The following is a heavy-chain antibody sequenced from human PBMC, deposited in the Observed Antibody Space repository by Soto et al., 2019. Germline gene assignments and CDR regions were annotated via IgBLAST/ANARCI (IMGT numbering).Heavy chain of an antibody. Sequence: EVQLIESGGGWVQPGTSLRVSCAASGFTFHEYAMHWVRQAPGKGLEWVSGISSDGDTIAYADSVQGRFTVFRDNANNSLYLQMNSLRAEATALYYCTKGGYDLIYYFGMDVWGQGTTVTVS. CDR3: TKGGYDLIYYFGMDV. CDR2: ISSDGDTI. V-gene: IGHV3-9*01. CDR1: GFTFHEYA. D-gene: IGHD5-12*01. J-gene: IGHJ6*02.